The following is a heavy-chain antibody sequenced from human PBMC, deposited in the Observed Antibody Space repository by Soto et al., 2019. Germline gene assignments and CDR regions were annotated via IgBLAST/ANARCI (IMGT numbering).Heavy chain of an antibody. V-gene: IGHV1-2*04. D-gene: IGHD5-18*01. Sequence: ASVKVSCKASGYTFTGYYMHWVRQAPGQGLEWMGWINPNSGGTNYAQKFQGWVTMTRVTSISTAYMELSRLRSDDTAVYYCARDISGYSYYYYGMDVWGQGTTVTVSS. CDR2: INPNSGGT. CDR1: GYTFTGYY. J-gene: IGHJ6*02. CDR3: ARDISGYSYYYYGMDV.